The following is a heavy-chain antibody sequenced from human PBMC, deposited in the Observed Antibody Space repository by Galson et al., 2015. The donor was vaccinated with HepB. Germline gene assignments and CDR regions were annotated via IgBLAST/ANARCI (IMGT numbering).Heavy chain of an antibody. V-gene: IGHV3-30-3*01. CDR1: GFTFSSYA. CDR2: ISYDGSNK. CDR3: ARDGDDRSFDY. D-gene: IGHD7-27*01. Sequence: SLRLSCAASGFTFSSYAMHWVRQAPGKGLEWVAVISYDGSNKYYADSVKGRFTISRDNSKNTLYLQMNSLRAEDTAVYYCARDGDDRSFDYWGQGTLVTVSS. J-gene: IGHJ4*02.